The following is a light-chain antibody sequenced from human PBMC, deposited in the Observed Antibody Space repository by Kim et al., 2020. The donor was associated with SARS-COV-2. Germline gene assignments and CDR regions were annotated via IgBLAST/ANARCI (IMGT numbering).Light chain of an antibody. CDR2: AVN. CDR3: SSYTRSSTYV. J-gene: IGLJ1*01. V-gene: IGLV2-14*03. Sequence: GQSITISCTGTTDDIGGYDFVTWYQQYPGEAPKFLIYAVNKRPSGVSDRFSGSKSGNTASLTISWLQPEDEADYYCSSYTRSSTYVFGTGTKVTVL. CDR1: TDDIGGYDF.